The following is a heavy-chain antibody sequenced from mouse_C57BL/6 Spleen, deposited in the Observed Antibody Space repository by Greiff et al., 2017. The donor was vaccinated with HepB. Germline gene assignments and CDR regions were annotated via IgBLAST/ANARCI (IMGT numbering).Heavy chain of an antibody. D-gene: IGHD1-1*01. CDR2: IYPGDGDT. J-gene: IGHJ2*01. V-gene: IGHV1-82*01. Sequence: QVQLKESGPELVKPGASVKISCKASGYAFSSSWMNWVKQRPGKGLEWIGRIYPGDGDTNYNGKFKGKATLTADKSSSTAYMQLSSLTSEDSAVYFCARPLYYGSSSLDYWGQGTTLTVSS. CDR1: GYAFSSSW. CDR3: ARPLYYGSSSLDY.